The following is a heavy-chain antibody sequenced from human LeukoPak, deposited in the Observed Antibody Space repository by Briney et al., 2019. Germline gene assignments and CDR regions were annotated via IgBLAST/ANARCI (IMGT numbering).Heavy chain of an antibody. J-gene: IGHJ4*02. CDR2: INIDGSSG. D-gene: IGHD1-26*01. V-gene: IGHV3-74*01. Sequence: LSGGSLRLSCAASGFTFRSYWMHWVRQAPGKGLVWVSRINIDGSSGSYADSVEGRFTISRDNAKNAVYLQMNSLGAEDTAVYYCTREVSGSLYFDYWGQGTLVTVSS. CDR3: TREVSGSLYFDY. CDR1: GFTFRSYW.